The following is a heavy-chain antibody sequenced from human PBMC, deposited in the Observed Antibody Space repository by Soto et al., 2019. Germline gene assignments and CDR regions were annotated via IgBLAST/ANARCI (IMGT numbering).Heavy chain of an antibody. Sequence: QVQLVESGGGVVQPGRSLRLSCAASGFTFSSYAMHWVRQAPGKGLEWVAVISYDGSNKYYADSVKGRFPISRDNPKNPLYVQMNSLRAEDTAVYYCARVKGNGGYDCEPSMDVCGQGPTVTVSS. CDR2: ISYDGSNK. CDR3: ARVKGNGGYDCEPSMDV. CDR1: GFTFSSYA. J-gene: IGHJ6*02. V-gene: IGHV3-30-3*01. D-gene: IGHD5-12*01.